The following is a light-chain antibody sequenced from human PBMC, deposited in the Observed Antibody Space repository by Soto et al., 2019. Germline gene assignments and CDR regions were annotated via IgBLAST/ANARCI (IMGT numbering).Light chain of an antibody. CDR2: GAS. Sequence: IQLTQSPSSLTASVGDRVTITCRASQGIRSYLAWYQQKPGKAPHLLIYGASPLQSGGPSRFSGSFSGSDFTLTISSLQPEDLATDYCQQVNRYPRTCVQGT. V-gene: IGKV1-9*01. CDR3: QQVNRYPRT. J-gene: IGKJ1*01. CDR1: QGIRSY.